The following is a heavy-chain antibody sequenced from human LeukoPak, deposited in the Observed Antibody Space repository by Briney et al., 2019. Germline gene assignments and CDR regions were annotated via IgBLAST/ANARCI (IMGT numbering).Heavy chain of an antibody. J-gene: IGHJ4*02. Sequence: GGSLRLSCAASGFTFGSYEMNWVRQPPGKGLEWVSYISSSGSTIYYADSVKGRFTISRDNAKNSLYLQMNSLRAEDTAVYYCARDFSNYFDYWGQGTLVTVSS. CDR3: ARDFSNYFDY. CDR1: GFTFGSYE. CDR2: ISSSGSTI. D-gene: IGHD3-3*02. V-gene: IGHV3-48*03.